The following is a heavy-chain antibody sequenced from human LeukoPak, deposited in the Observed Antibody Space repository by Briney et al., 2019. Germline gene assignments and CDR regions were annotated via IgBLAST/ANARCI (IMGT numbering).Heavy chain of an antibody. Sequence: RGESLNISFNGSANIFNNFWIGWVRQLPGKGLEGMGIIYAGDSDTRYNPSFRGQVTISADKSISFAYLQWSSLKASDTAMYYCVKQGTTATTYGAFDLWGRGTMVIVSS. CDR2: IYAGDSDT. D-gene: IGHD4-17*01. CDR1: ANIFNNFW. J-gene: IGHJ3*01. CDR3: VKQGTTATTYGAFDL. V-gene: IGHV5-51*01.